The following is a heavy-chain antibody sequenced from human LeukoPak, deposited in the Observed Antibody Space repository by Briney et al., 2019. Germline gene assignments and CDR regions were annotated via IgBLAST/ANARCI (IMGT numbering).Heavy chain of an antibody. Sequence: GGSLRLSCAASGFTFSTYWMHWVRQVPGKGLEWVSSISSSSSYIYYADSVKGRFTISRDNAKNSLYLQMNSLRAEDTAVYYCALTGYSSRGGDYWGQGTLVTVSS. CDR1: GFTFSTYW. J-gene: IGHJ4*02. V-gene: IGHV3-21*01. CDR3: ALTGYSSRGGDY. D-gene: IGHD6-13*01. CDR2: ISSSSSYI.